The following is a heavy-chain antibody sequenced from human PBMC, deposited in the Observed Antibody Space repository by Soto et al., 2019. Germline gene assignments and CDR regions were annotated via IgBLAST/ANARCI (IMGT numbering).Heavy chain of an antibody. CDR1: GFTFSSYA. CDR2: ISYDGSNK. CDR3: ARGSNDNYYYYYYRDV. D-gene: IGHD3-9*01. V-gene: IGHV3-30*04. Sequence: GGSLRLSCAASGFTFSSYAMHWVRQAPGKGLEWVAVISYDGSNKYYADSVKGRFTISRDNSKNTLYLQMNSLRAEDTAVYYCARGSNDNYYYYYYRDVWGKGTTVTVSS. J-gene: IGHJ6*03.